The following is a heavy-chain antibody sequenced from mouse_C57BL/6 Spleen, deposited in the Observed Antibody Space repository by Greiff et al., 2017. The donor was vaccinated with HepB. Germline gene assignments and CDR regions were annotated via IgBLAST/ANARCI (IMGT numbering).Heavy chain of an antibody. J-gene: IGHJ2*01. CDR2: IYPGSGNT. CDR1: GYTFTDYY. V-gene: IGHV1-76*01. D-gene: IGHD1-1*01. Sequence: VHLVESGAELVRPGASVKLSCKASGYTFTDYYINWVKQRPGQGLEWIARIYPGSGNTYYNEKFKGKATLTAEKSSSTAYMQLSSLTSEDSAVYFCARQGYYGSRHFDYWGQGTTLTVSS. CDR3: ARQGYYGSRHFDY.